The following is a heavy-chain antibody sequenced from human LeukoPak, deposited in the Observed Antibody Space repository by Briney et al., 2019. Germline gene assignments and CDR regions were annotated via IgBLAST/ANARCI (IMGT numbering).Heavy chain of an antibody. CDR2: INHSGST. Sequence: PSETLSLTCAVYGGSFSGYYWSRIRQPPGKGLEWIGEINHSGSTNYNPSLKSRVTISVDTSKNQFSLKLSSVTAADTAVYYCANMVGRLRFDPWGQGTLVTVSS. V-gene: IGHV4-34*01. CDR1: GGSFSGYY. CDR3: ANMVGRLRFDP. D-gene: IGHD3-10*02. J-gene: IGHJ5*02.